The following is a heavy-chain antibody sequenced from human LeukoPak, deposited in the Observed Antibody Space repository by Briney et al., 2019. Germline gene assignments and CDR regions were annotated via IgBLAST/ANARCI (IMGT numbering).Heavy chain of an antibody. CDR2: IYYSGST. CDR1: GGSISSYY. Sequence: SETLSLTCTVPGGSISSYYWSWIRQHPGKGLEWIGYIYYSGSTNYNPSLKSRVTISVDTSKNQFSLKLSSVTAADTAVYYCARSRLRYFDAAFDYWGQGTLVTVSS. D-gene: IGHD3-9*01. CDR3: ARSRLRYFDAAFDY. V-gene: IGHV4-59*01. J-gene: IGHJ4*02.